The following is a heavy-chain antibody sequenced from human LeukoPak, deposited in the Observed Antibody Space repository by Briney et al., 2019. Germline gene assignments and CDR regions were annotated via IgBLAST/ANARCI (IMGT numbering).Heavy chain of an antibody. CDR3: ARSLTVTPYYYGMDV. Sequence: SVKVSCTASGGTFSSYAISWVRQAPGQGLEWMGGIIPIFGTANYAQKFQGRVTITADESTSTAYMELSSLRSEDTAVYYCARSLTVTPYYYGMDVWGQGTTVTVSS. D-gene: IGHD4-11*01. J-gene: IGHJ6*02. V-gene: IGHV1-69*13. CDR1: GGTFSSYA. CDR2: IIPIFGTA.